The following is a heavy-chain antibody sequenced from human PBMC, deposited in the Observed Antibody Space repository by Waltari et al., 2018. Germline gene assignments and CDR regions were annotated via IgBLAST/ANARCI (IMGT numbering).Heavy chain of an antibody. V-gene: IGHV1-69-2*01. CDR3: ATVPGWGDAFDI. CDR1: GYTFPDYY. J-gene: IGHJ3*02. D-gene: IGHD6-19*01. Sequence: EVQLVQSGAEVKKPGATVTISCKVSGYTFPDYYRPLVQQAPGKGLEWMGLVEPEDGETIYAEKFQGRVTITADTSTDTAYMELSSLRSEDTAVYYCATVPGWGDAFDIWGQGTIVTVSS. CDR2: VEPEDGET.